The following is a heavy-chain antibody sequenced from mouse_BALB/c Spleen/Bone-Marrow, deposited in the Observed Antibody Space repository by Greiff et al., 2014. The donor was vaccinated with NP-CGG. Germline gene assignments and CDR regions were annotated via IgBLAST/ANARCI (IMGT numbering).Heavy chain of an antibody. CDR1: GYEFSTYW. CDR2: IYPGYGDT. D-gene: IGHD2-1*01. Sequence: QVHVQQSGAELVRPGSSVKISCKASGYEFSTYWMNWVKQRPGQGLERIGQIYPGYGDTNYNGKFKDKVILTADKSSSTAYMQLSSLTSEDSAVYFWARSGKGAIDYWGQGTSVTVSS. J-gene: IGHJ4*01. CDR3: ARSGKGAIDY. V-gene: IGHV1-80*01.